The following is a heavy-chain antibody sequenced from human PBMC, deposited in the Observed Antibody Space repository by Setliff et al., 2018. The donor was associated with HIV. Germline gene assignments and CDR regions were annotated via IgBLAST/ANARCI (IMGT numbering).Heavy chain of an antibody. J-gene: IGHJ5*02. CDR2: IYYTGST. Sequence: PSETLSLTCTVSNASISSGGFYWSWVRQHPEKGLEWIGYIYYTGSTYYNPSLKSRVSISVDTSKNQFSLKLTSVTAADTAVYYCVKAVAAPSWFDPWGQGTLVTVSS. D-gene: IGHD2-15*01. V-gene: IGHV4-31*03. CDR1: NASISSGGFY. CDR3: VKAVAAPSWFDP.